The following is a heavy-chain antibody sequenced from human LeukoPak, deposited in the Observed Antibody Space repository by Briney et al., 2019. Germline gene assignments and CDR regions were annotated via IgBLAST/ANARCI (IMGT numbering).Heavy chain of an antibody. V-gene: IGHV3-74*01. D-gene: IGHD6-19*01. CDR2: INSDGSNR. J-gene: IGHJ4*02. Sequence: PGGSLRLSCAASGFTFSSNWMHWVRQAPGKGLVWVARINSDGSNRNYADSVKGRFTISRDNAKNTLYLLMNSLRAEDTAVYYCAMQWLSPFDSWGQGTLVTASS. CDR3: AMQWLSPFDS. CDR1: GFTFSSNW.